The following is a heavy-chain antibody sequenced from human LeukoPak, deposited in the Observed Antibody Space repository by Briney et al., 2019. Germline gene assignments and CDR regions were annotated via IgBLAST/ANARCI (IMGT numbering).Heavy chain of an antibody. Sequence: GGSLRLSCAASGFTVSGNYMTWVRQAPGKGLEWVSYISSRNEAIYYADSVKGRFTISRDNAKNSLYLQMNSLRAEDTAVYYCARDGNRGYDMDVWGQGTTVTVS. CDR1: GFTVSGNY. V-gene: IGHV3-48*01. J-gene: IGHJ6*02. CDR2: ISSRNEAI. CDR3: ARDGNRGYDMDV. D-gene: IGHD1-14*01.